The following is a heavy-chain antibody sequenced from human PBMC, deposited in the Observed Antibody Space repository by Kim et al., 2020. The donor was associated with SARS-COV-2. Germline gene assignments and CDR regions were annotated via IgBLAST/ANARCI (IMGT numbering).Heavy chain of an antibody. V-gene: IGHV1-18*01. CDR1: GYTFTSYG. J-gene: IGHJ5*02. D-gene: IGHD6-19*01. Sequence: ASVKVSCKASGYTFTSYGISWVRQAPGQGLEWMGWISAYNGNTNYAQKLQGRVTMTTDTSTSTAYMELRSLRSDDTAVYYCARVSFAPGGLVNWFDPWGQGTLVTVSS. CDR3: ARVSFAPGGLVNWFDP. CDR2: ISAYNGNT.